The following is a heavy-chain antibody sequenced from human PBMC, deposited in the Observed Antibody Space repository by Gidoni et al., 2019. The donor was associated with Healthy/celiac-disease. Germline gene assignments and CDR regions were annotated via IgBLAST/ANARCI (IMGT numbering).Heavy chain of an antibody. Sequence: QLQLVQSGAEVKKPGSSVKVSCKAQGDTCSGYYMHWVRQAPGQGLEWMGSINPNSGGTKYAQKFQGRVTMTRDTSISTAYMELSRLRSDDTAVYYCARVAGELDAFDIWGQGTMVTVSS. V-gene: IGHV1-2*02. J-gene: IGHJ3*02. CDR1: GDTCSGYY. CDR3: ARVAGELDAFDI. D-gene: IGHD1-26*01. CDR2: INPNSGGT.